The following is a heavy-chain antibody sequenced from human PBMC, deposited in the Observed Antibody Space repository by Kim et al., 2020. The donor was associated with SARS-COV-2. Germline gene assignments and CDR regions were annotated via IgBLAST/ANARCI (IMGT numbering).Heavy chain of an antibody. CDR1: GYTFNRFY. CDR2: INPSGPGT. D-gene: IGHD2-15*01. J-gene: IGHJ4*02. V-gene: IGHV1-46*02. Sequence: ASVKVSCKTSGYTFNRFYIHWVRQAPGQGLEWMGIINPSGPGTTYAQKFQGRVTMTSDTSASTFYMELSSLTSEDTALYFCARRACSGSSCYFVYWGQGTLVTVSS. CDR3: ARRACSGSSCYFVY.